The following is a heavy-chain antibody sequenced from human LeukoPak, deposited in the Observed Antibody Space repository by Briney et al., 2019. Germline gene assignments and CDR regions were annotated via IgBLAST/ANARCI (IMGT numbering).Heavy chain of an antibody. Sequence: GGSLRLSCAAAGLTVSDNYMTWVRQAPGKGLGWVSVIYAGGSTFYADSVKGRLTISRDNSKNTVYLQMNSLRAEDTAVYYCARDRSYDSSGYPFDFWGQGTLVTVSS. CDR2: IYAGGST. CDR1: GLTVSDNY. V-gene: IGHV3-66*02. CDR3: ARDRSYDSSGYPFDF. J-gene: IGHJ4*02. D-gene: IGHD3-22*01.